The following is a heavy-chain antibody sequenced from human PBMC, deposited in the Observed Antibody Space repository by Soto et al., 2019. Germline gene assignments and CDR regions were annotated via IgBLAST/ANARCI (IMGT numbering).Heavy chain of an antibody. D-gene: IGHD2-2*01. CDR1: GFTFSGYD. CDR3: ARKYCSSTSCPEYYFDY. J-gene: IGHJ4*02. V-gene: IGHV3-21*01. Sequence: PGGSLRLSCAASGFTFSGYDMNWVRQAPGTGLEWVSSISSSSTYIHYADSVKGRFTISRDNAKNSLYLQMNSLRAEDTAVYYCARKYCSSTSCPEYYFDYWGQGTLVTV. CDR2: ISSSSTYI.